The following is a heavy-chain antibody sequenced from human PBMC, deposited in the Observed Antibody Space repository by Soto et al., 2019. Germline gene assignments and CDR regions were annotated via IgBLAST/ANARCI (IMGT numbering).Heavy chain of an antibody. J-gene: IGHJ6*02. D-gene: IGHD4-17*01. CDR1: GYDFNTNW. V-gene: IGHV5-51*01. CDR2: MYPGDSDT. Sequence: GESLKISCRGSGYDFNTNWFGWVRQLPGRGLEWVGIMYPGDSDTRYNPSLQGHATLSADVTVSTAFLQWRSLKTSDTGIYFCARHGGLRVGYYGMDVWGQGTTVTVSS. CDR3: ARHGGLRVGYYGMDV.